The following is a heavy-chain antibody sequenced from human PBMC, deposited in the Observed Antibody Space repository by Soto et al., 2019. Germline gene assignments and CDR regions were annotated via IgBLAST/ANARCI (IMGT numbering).Heavy chain of an antibody. Sequence: EVQLVESGGGLVQPGRSLRLSCKASGFSFSDYYMDWVRQAPGKGLEWVARSRDKSNSYTTEYAPSVKGRFTISRDDSGNSLDLQMNSLKTEDTAVYYCVKASGVTYPHFDYWGQGTLVTVSS. V-gene: IGHV3-72*01. CDR3: VKASGVTYPHFDY. CDR1: GFSFSDYY. CDR2: SRDKSNSYTT. J-gene: IGHJ4*02. D-gene: IGHD2-21*02.